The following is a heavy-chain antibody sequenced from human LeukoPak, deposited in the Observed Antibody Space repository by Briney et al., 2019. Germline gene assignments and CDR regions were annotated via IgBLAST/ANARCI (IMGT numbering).Heavy chain of an antibody. CDR1: GYTLTQLS. CDR3: ATNRQIMILGVVIMPAFDI. Sequence: ASVKVSCKVSGYTLTQLSVHWVRQAPGKGLEWMGGFDVEDGEIIYAQKFQGRVNMNEDTSTEKDYMELSSLRSEDTAVYYCATNRQIMILGVVIMPAFDIWGQGTMVTVSS. D-gene: IGHD3-3*01. J-gene: IGHJ3*02. CDR2: FDVEDGEI. V-gene: IGHV1-24*01.